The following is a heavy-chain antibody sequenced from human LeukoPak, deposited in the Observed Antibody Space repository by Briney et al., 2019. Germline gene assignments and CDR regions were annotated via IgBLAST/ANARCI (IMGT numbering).Heavy chain of an antibody. D-gene: IGHD3-16*01. CDR2: ISYDGRNT. CDR3: AKDSSFASVSTLQYGMDV. J-gene: IGHJ6*02. V-gene: IGHV3-30*18. Sequence: AGGSLRLSCAASGFTFSGYGMHWVRQAPGKGLEWVAIISYDGRNTYYAGSVKGRFTISRDNSKNTLYLQMNSLRAEDTAVYYCAKDSSFASVSTLQYGMDVWGQGATVFVSS. CDR1: GFTFSGYG.